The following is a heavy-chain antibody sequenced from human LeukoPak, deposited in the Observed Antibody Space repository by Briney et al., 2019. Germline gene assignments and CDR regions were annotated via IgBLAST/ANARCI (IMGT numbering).Heavy chain of an antibody. Sequence: PGGSLRLSCAASGFTFSSYAMHWVRQAPGKGLEWVAVISYDGSNKYYADSVKGRFTISRDNSKNTLYLQMNSLRAEDTAVYYCARDRSGWGTDSYFDYWGQGTLVTVSS. D-gene: IGHD3-16*01. CDR3: ARDRSGWGTDSYFDY. CDR2: ISYDGSNK. V-gene: IGHV3-30*04. CDR1: GFTFSSYA. J-gene: IGHJ4*02.